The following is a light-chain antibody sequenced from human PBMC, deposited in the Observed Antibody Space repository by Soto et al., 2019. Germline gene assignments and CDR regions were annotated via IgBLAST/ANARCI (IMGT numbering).Light chain of an antibody. CDR3: QQYGGSPLT. Sequence: IVMTQSPATLSASPGERATLSCTASQSVSSNLAWYQQKPGQAPRLLMHDASSRATGIPDRFSGSGAGTDFTLTISRLEPEDFAVYYCQQYGGSPLTFGQGTKVDIK. J-gene: IGKJ1*01. CDR2: DAS. CDR1: QSVSSN. V-gene: IGKV3-20*01.